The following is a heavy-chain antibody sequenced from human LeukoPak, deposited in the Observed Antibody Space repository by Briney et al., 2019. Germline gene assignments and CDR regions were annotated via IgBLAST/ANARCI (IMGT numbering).Heavy chain of an antibody. CDR3: AKEGRSSTPGY. Sequence: GGSLRLSCAASGFTFSNYNMDWVRQAPGKGLEGVSSISDSGSNVYYTDSVKGRFTISRDNAKNSLYLQMNSLRAEDTAVYYCAKEGRSSTPGYWGQGTLVTVSS. D-gene: IGHD6-6*01. CDR1: GFTFSNYN. CDR2: ISDSGSNV. V-gene: IGHV3-21*01. J-gene: IGHJ4*02.